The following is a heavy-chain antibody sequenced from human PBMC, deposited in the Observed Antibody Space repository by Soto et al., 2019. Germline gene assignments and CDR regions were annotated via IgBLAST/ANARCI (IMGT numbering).Heavy chain of an antibody. J-gene: IGHJ4*02. CDR3: TRGPRPTSIGTGAF. D-gene: IGHD3-10*01. Sequence: GGSLRLSCETSGFIFSMYWMHWVRQVPGKGPQWVARITDDGSTTYYAASVEGRFTISRDNAKNALYLQMTSLRADDTAVYYCTRGPRPTSIGTGAFWGQGTLVTVSS. V-gene: IGHV3-74*01. CDR1: GFIFSMYW. CDR2: ITDDGSTT.